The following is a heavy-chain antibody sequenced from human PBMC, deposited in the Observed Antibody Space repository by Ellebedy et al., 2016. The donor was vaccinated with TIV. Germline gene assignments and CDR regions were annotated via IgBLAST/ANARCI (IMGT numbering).Heavy chain of an antibody. CDR2: VSSESHT. CDR3: ARDGSEWSRDY. D-gene: IGHD2-8*01. Sequence: PGGSLRLSCAASGFTFGIYGMTWVRQAPGKGLEWVSTVSSESHTYYAESVKGRFTISRDNAKNSLYLQLNSLRVEDTAFYYCARDGSEWSRDYWGQGTLVTVSS. V-gene: IGHV3-21*01. J-gene: IGHJ4*02. CDR1: GFTFGIYG.